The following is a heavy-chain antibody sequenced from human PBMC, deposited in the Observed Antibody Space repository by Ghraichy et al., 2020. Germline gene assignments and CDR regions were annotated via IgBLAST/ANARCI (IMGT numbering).Heavy chain of an antibody. Sequence: LSLTCAASGFTFSSYAMSWVRQAPGKGLEWVSAISGSGGRTDYGDSVKGRFTISRDNSESTLYLQMNSLRAEDTAVYYCAKSHSSDWYGVLYSLDYWGQGTLVAVSS. D-gene: IGHD6-19*01. V-gene: IGHV3-23*01. CDR3: AKSHSSDWYGVLYSLDY. J-gene: IGHJ4*02. CDR1: GFTFSSYA. CDR2: ISGSGGRT.